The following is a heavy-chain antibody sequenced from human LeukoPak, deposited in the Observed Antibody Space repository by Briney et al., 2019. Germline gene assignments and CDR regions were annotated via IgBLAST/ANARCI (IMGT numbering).Heavy chain of an antibody. J-gene: IGHJ3*02. V-gene: IGHV4-4*07. CDR1: GGSISSYY. CDR2: IYTSGST. Sequence: PSETLSLTCTVSGGSISSYYWSWIRQPAGKGLEWIGRIYTSGSTNYNPSLKSRVTMSVDTSKNQFSLKLSSVTAADTAVYYCARDFPPWRDSSGYYDDYVYAFDIWGQGTMVTVSS. CDR3: ARDFPPWRDSSGYYDDYVYAFDI. D-gene: IGHD3-22*01.